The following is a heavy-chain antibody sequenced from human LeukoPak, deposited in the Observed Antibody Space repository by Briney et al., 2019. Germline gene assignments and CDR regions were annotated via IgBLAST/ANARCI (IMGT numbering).Heavy chain of an antibody. CDR2: IKQDKSEK. D-gene: IGHD3-10*01. CDR1: GFTFSNAW. V-gene: IGHV3-7*05. Sequence: PGGSLRLSCAASGFTFSNAWMSWVRQAPGRGLEWVANIKQDKSEKYYVDSVRGRFTISRDNAQNSLYLQMSSLRADDTAVYYCVRDGMGGIKAFDIWGQGTMVTVSS. J-gene: IGHJ3*02. CDR3: VRDGMGGIKAFDI.